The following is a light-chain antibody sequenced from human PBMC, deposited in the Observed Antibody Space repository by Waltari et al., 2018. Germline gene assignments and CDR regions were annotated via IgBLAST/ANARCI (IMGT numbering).Light chain of an antibody. CDR3: QQSYSTPPWT. CDR1: QSISSY. V-gene: IGKV1-39*01. CDR2: AAS. Sequence: DIQMTQSPSSLSASVGARVTITCRASQSISSYLNWYQQKPGKAPKPLIYAASSLQSGVPSRFSGSGSGTDFTLTISSLQPEDFATYYCQQSYSTPPWTFGPGTKVDIK. J-gene: IGKJ3*01.